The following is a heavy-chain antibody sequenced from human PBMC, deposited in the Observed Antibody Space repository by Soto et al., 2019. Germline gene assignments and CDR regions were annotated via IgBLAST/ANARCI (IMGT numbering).Heavy chain of an antibody. D-gene: IGHD3-3*01. V-gene: IGHV3-30*18. CDR2: ISYDGSNK. CDR1: GFTFSSYG. J-gene: IGHJ4*02. CDR3: AKWPHYDFWSGYYLDY. Sequence: QVQLVESGGGVVQPGRSLRLSCAASGFTFSSYGMHWVRQAPGKGLERVAIISYDGSNKYYADSVKGRFTISRDNSKNTLYLQMNSLRPEDTAVYYCAKWPHYDFWSGYYLDYWGQGTLVTVSS.